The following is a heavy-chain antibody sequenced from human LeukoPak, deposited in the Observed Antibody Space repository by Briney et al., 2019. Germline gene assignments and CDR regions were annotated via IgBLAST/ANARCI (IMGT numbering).Heavy chain of an antibody. V-gene: IGHV4-59*01. CDR3: ARVLNGMVVAS. CDR2: IYYSGST. D-gene: IGHD2-15*01. CDR1: GGSISSYY. Sequence: PSETLSLTCTVSGGSISSYYWSWIRQPPGKGLEWIGYIYYSGSTNYNPSLKNRVTISVDTSKNQFSLKLSSVTAADTAVYYCARVLNGMVVASWGQGTLVTVSS. J-gene: IGHJ4*02.